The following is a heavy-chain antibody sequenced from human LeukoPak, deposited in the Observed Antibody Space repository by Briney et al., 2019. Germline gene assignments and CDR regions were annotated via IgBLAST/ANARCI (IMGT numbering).Heavy chain of an antibody. CDR3: AREVDSSGFLGYFDY. J-gene: IGHJ4*02. V-gene: IGHV3-23*01. CDR2: ITSSGSNK. Sequence: GGSLRLSCAASGFTFSSCPMTWVRQAPGKGLEWVSAITSSGSNKYYADSVKGRFTISRDNSKNTLYLQMNSLRAEDTAVYYCAREVDSSGFLGYFDYWGQGTLVTVSS. CDR1: GFTFSSCP. D-gene: IGHD6-19*01.